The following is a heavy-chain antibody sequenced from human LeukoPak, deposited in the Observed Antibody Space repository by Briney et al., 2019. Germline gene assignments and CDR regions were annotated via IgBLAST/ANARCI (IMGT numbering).Heavy chain of an antibody. D-gene: IGHD3-9*01. CDR1: GFTFRSYA. CDR2: ISGSGGST. J-gene: IGHJ5*02. Sequence: GGSLRLSCAASGFTFRSYAIYWVRQAPGKGLEWVSGISGSGGSTYYADSVKGRFTISRDNSKNTLYLQMNSLRAEDTAVYYCAKDNYYDILTGYYPGLDRWGQGTLVTVSS. V-gene: IGHV3-23*01. CDR3: AKDNYYDILTGYYPGLDR.